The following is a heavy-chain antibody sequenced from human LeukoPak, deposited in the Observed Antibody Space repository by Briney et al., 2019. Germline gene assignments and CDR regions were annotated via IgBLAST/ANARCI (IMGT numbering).Heavy chain of an antibody. CDR3: ARGGSYHGY. J-gene: IGHJ4*02. CDR1: GDSISGYY. D-gene: IGHD1-26*01. V-gene: IGHV4-59*01. CDR2: IYYSWTT. Sequence: SETLSLTCTVSGDSISGYYWSWIRQPPGKGLEWIGNIYYSWTTNHNPSLKSRVTISVDTSKNQISLKLSSVTAADTATYYCARGGSYHGYWGQGTLVTVSS.